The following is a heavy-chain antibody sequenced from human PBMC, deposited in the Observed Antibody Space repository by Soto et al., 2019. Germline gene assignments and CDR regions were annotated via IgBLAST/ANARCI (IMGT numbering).Heavy chain of an antibody. D-gene: IGHD3-10*01. CDR2: IYYSGST. CDR1: GGSISSYY. V-gene: IGHV4-59*08. CDR3: ARFGSGSYFWFDP. Sequence: PSETLFLTCTVSGGSISSYYWSWIRQPPGKGLEWIGYIYYSGSTNYNPSLKSRVTISVDTSKNQFSLKLSSVTAADTAVYYCARFGSGSYFWFDPWGQGTLVTVSS. J-gene: IGHJ5*02.